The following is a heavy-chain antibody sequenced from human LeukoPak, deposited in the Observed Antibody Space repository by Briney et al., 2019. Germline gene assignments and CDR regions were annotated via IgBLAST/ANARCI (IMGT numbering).Heavy chain of an antibody. CDR3: ATTRSSMVRGVILDY. Sequence: ASVKVSCKVSGYTLTELSMHWVRQAPGKGLEWMGGFDPEDGGTIYAQKFQGRVTMTEDTSTDTAYMELSSLRSEDTAVYYCATTRSSMVRGVILDYWGQGTLVTVSS. V-gene: IGHV1-24*01. CDR2: FDPEDGGT. CDR1: GYTLTELS. D-gene: IGHD3-10*01. J-gene: IGHJ4*02.